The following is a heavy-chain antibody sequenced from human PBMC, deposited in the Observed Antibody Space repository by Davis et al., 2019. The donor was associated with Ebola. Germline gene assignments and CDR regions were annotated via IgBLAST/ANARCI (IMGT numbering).Heavy chain of an antibody. CDR3: ARLEQWLVPWYFDL. Sequence: MPSETLSLTCTVSGGSVSSGSYYWSWIRQPPGKGLEWIGYIYYSGSTNYNPSLKSRVTISVDTSKNQFSLKLSSVTAADTAVYYCARLEQWLVPWYFDLWGRGTLVTVSS. J-gene: IGHJ2*01. CDR1: GGSVSSGSYY. V-gene: IGHV4-61*01. D-gene: IGHD6-19*01. CDR2: IYYSGST.